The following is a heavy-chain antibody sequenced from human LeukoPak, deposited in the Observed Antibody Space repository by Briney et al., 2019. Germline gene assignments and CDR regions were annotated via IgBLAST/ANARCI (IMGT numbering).Heavy chain of an antibody. CDR3: ARGWDFYGGNSAPGY. J-gene: IGHJ4*02. CDR1: GYTFTGYY. D-gene: IGHD4-23*01. Sequence: ASVKVSCKASGYTFTGYYMHWVRQAPGQGLEWMGWINPNSGGTNYAQKFQGRVTMTRDTSISTAYMELSRLRSDDTAVYYCARGWDFYGGNSAPGYWGQGTLVTVSS. V-gene: IGHV1-2*02. CDR2: INPNSGGT.